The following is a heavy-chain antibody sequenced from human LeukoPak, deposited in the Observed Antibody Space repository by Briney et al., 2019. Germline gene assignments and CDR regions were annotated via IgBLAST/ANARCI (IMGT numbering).Heavy chain of an antibody. V-gene: IGHV4-59*01. J-gene: IGHJ3*02. CDR1: GGSISSFY. CDR3: ARADRALVDAFDI. CDR2: IYYSGST. Sequence: SENPSLTRTVSGGSISSFYWRWIRQPPREGLGWIGYIYYSGSTNYNPSLKSRVTISVDTSKNQFSLKLSSVTAADTAVHYCARADRALVDAFDIWGQGTMVTVSS.